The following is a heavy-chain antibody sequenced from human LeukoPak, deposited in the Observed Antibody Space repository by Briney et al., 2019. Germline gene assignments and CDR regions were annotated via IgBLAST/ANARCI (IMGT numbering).Heavy chain of an antibody. Sequence: SETLSLPCTVSGGSISSYYWSWIRQPPGKGLEWIGYIYYSGSTNYNPSLKSRVTISVDTSKNQFSLKLSSVTAADTAVYYCASGYSYGQGAIDYWGQGTLVTVSS. CDR3: ASGYSYGQGAIDY. J-gene: IGHJ4*02. CDR2: IYYSGST. CDR1: GGSISSYY. V-gene: IGHV4-59*01. D-gene: IGHD5-18*01.